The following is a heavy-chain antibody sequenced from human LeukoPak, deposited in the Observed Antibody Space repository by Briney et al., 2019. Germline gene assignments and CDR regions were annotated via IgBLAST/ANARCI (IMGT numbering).Heavy chain of an antibody. CDR3: ARDVPGNRAVDV. J-gene: IGHJ6*04. D-gene: IGHD4-23*01. V-gene: IGHV4-59*01. Sequence: SETLSLTCTVSGGSISSYYWSWIRQPPGKGLERIGYIYYSGSTNYNPSLKSRVTISVDTSKNQFSLKLSSVTAADTAVYYCARDVPGNRAVDVWGKGTTVTVSS. CDR2: IYYSGST. CDR1: GGSISSYY.